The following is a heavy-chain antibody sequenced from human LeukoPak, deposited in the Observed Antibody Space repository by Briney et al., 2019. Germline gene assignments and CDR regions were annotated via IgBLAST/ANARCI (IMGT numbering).Heavy chain of an antibody. D-gene: IGHD3-3*01. J-gene: IGHJ4*02. V-gene: IGHV1-8*01. CDR3: ARVSTYYDFWSAPRPLYYFDY. CDR2: MNPNSGNT. Sequence: GASVKLSCKASGYTFTSYDINWVRQATGQGLEWMGWMNPNSGNTGYAQKFQGRVTMTRNTSISTAYMELSSLRSEDTAVYYCARVSTYYDFWSAPRPLYYFDYWGQGTLVTVSS. CDR1: GYTFTSYD.